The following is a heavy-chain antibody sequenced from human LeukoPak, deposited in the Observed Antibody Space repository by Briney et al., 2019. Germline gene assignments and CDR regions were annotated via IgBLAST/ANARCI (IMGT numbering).Heavy chain of an antibody. Sequence: SETLSLTCTVSGGSISSYYWSWIRQPPGKGLEWIGYIYYSGSTNYNPSLKSRVTISVDTSKNQFSLKLSSVTAADTAVYYCAREARFSNYYVSSGFDYWGQGTLVTVSS. J-gene: IGHJ4*02. CDR2: IYYSGST. CDR1: GGSISSYY. CDR3: AREARFSNYYVSSGFDY. V-gene: IGHV4-59*01. D-gene: IGHD3-22*01.